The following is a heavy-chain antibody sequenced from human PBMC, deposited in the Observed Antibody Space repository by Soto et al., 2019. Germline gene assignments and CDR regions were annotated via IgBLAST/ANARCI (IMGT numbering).Heavy chain of an antibody. V-gene: IGHV3-48*03. Sequence: GGSLRLSCEVSGLTFSKFEMTWVRQAPGQGLEWVSSISSDGATIYYADSVKGRFTISRDNDKNLLYLQMNSLKSEDTATYYCVRVGIVARPYWGQGTPVTVSS. D-gene: IGHD2-21*01. CDR2: ISSDGATI. CDR1: GLTFSKFE. J-gene: IGHJ4*02. CDR3: VRVGIVARPY.